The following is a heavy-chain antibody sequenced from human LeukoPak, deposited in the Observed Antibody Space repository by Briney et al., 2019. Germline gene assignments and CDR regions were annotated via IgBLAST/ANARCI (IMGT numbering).Heavy chain of an antibody. V-gene: IGHV4-39*01. CDR2: IYYSGST. J-gene: IGHJ4*02. CDR1: GGSISSSSYY. Sequence: SETLSLTCTVSGGSISSSSYYWGWIRQPPGKGMEWIGSIYYSGSTYYNPSLKSRVTISVDTSKNQFSLKLSSVTAADTAVYYCARHSGYSGYDFDYWGQGTLVTVSS. D-gene: IGHD5-12*01. CDR3: ARHSGYSGYDFDY.